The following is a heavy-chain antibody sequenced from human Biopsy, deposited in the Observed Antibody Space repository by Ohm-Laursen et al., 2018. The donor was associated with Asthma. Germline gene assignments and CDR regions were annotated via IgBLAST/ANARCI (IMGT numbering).Heavy chain of an antibody. CDR3: AKARIHHFYDSSGYYQHD. CDR2: ISKDASTQ. J-gene: IGHJ4*02. V-gene: IGHV3-30*07. CDR1: GFSFSNFA. Sequence: SLRLSCAASGFSFSNFAIHWVRQAPGKGLEWVGVISKDASTQDYADSVKGRFTMARDNSKNTLSLQMNSLRAEDTAVYYCAKARIHHFYDSSGYYQHDWGQGTLVTVSS. D-gene: IGHD3-22*01.